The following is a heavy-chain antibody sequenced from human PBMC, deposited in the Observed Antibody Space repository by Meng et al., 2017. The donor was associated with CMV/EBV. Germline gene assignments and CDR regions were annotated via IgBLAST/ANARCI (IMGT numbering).Heavy chain of an antibody. CDR1: GFTFSSYS. Sequence: GGSLRLSCAASGFTFSSYSMNWVRQAPGKGLEWLSYISSSSSSIYYADSVKGRFTISRDNAKNSLYLQMNSLGAEDTAVYYCASREYSSSYYFDYWGQGTLVTVSS. J-gene: IGHJ4*02. CDR3: ASREYSSSYYFDY. V-gene: IGHV3-48*04. D-gene: IGHD6-6*01. CDR2: ISSSSSSI.